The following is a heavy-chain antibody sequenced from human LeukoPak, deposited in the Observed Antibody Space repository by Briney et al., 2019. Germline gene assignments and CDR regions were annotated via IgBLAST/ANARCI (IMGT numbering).Heavy chain of an antibody. Sequence: GESLKISCKGSGYSFTSYWIGCVRQMPGKGLEWMGIIYPGDSDTRYSPSFQGQVTISADKSISTAYLQWSSLKASDTAMYYCARRYYYDSSGLYYFDYWGQGTLVTVSS. CDR2: IYPGDSDT. CDR3: ARRYYYDSSGLYYFDY. D-gene: IGHD3-22*01. V-gene: IGHV5-51*01. CDR1: GYSFTSYW. J-gene: IGHJ4*02.